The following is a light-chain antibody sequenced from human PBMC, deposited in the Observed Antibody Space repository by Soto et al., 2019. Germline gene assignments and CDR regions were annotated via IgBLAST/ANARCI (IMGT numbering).Light chain of an antibody. Sequence: QSVLTQPPSVSAAPGQKVTISCSGSSSNIGGKYVSWYQQLPRAAPKLLIFDNRKRSAGIPDRFSGSKSGTSATLAITGLQSGDEADYYCGTWDSSLRTVVFGGGTKLTVL. J-gene: IGLJ3*02. CDR3: GTWDSSLRTVV. CDR1: SSNIGGKY. CDR2: DNR. V-gene: IGLV1-51*01.